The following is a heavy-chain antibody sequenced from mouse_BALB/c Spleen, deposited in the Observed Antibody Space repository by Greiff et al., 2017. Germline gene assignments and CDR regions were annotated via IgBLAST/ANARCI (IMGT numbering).Heavy chain of an antibody. CDR1: GYSFTSYY. D-gene: IGHD1-1*01. V-gene: IGHV1-66*01. J-gene: IGHJ4*01. Sequence: VQLQQSGPELVKPGASVKISCKASGYSFTSYYIHWVKQRPGQGLEWIGWIFPGSGNTKYNEKFKGKATLTADTSSSTAYMQLSSLTSEDSAVYFCARVIYYGSSYLYYAMDYWGQGTSVTVSS. CDR2: IFPGSGNT. CDR3: ARVIYYGSSYLYYAMDY.